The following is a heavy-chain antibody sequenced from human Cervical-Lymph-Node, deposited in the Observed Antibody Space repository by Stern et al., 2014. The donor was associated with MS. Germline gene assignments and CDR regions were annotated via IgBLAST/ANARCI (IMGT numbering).Heavy chain of an antibody. CDR1: NVSIGLFY. CDR3: ASIQLWSKSFDY. Sequence: QVQLQESGPGLVKPSETLSLTCTVSNVSIGLFYWSWIRQSPGRGLAWIGYVYYSGRTDYNPSLKSRVTMAVDTSKSQFSLKLSSLTAADTAVYYCASIQLWSKSFDYWGRGTLVTVSS. J-gene: IGHJ4*02. V-gene: IGHV4-59*01. CDR2: VYYSGRT. D-gene: IGHD1-1*01.